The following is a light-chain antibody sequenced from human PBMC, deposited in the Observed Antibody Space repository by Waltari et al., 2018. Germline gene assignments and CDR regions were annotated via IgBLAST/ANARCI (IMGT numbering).Light chain of an antibody. J-gene: IGLJ3*02. Sequence: QSVLTQPPSASGTPGQRVTISCSGTRSNIGSNYLYWYQQLPGTAPKLLTYRNNQRPSGVPYRFSGSKSGTSASLAISGLRSEDEADYYCAAWDDSLSGRVFGGGTKVTVL. V-gene: IGLV1-47*01. CDR3: AAWDDSLSGRV. CDR1: RSNIGSNY. CDR2: RNN.